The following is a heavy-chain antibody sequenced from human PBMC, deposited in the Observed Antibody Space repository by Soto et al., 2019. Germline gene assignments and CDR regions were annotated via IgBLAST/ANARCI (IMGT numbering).Heavy chain of an antibody. CDR3: VRDYASDSGVHLDF. J-gene: IGHJ4*02. D-gene: IGHD3-22*01. CDR1: GYTFTTYA. Sequence: ASVKVSFKGSGYTFTTYAFNWVRQAPGQRLEWMGWIGAGDGKTYYSQNFQGRVTITKDTSASTVYMELSSLVSEDTAVYYCVRDYASDSGVHLDFWGQGTLVTVSS. V-gene: IGHV1-3*01. CDR2: IGAGDGKT.